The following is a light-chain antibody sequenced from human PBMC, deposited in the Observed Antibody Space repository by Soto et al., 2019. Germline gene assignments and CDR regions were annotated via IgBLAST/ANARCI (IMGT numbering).Light chain of an antibody. Sequence: QSVLTQPPSVSGAPGQRVTISCTGSSSNIGAGYDVHWYQQLPGTAPKLLIYGNSNRPSGVPDRFSGSKSGTSASLATTGLQAEDEADYYCQSYDSTLSGSGFGGGTKLTVL. CDR2: GNS. CDR3: QSYDSTLSGSG. J-gene: IGLJ3*02. V-gene: IGLV1-40*01. CDR1: SSNIGAGYD.